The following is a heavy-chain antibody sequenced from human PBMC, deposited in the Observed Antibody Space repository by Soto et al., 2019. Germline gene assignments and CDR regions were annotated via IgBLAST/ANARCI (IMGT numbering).Heavy chain of an antibody. CDR2: ISYDGNNN. Sequence: GGSLRLSCAISGFTFSSHAMRWVRQAPGKGLEWVAVISYDGNNNYYADSVKGRFSVSRDNSKNMLYLQMNSLRDADTAIYYCAREWASVGHAFDYWGQGTPVTVSS. CDR1: GFTFSSHA. J-gene: IGHJ4*02. V-gene: IGHV3-30-3*01. CDR3: AREWASVGHAFDY. D-gene: IGHD1-26*01.